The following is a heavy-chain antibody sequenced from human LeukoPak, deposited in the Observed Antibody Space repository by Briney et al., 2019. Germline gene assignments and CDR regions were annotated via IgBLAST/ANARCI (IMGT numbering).Heavy chain of an antibody. CDR3: ARENSGSYREFDY. CDR1: GGSISSYY. CDR2: IYTSGST. J-gene: IGHJ4*02. D-gene: IGHD1-26*01. Sequence: KTSETLSLTRTVSGGSISSYYWSWIRQPAGKGLEWIGRIYTSGSTNYNASLKSRVSMSVGTSKNQFSLKLSSVTAAGTAVFYCARENSGSYREFDYWGQGTLVTVSS. V-gene: IGHV4-4*07.